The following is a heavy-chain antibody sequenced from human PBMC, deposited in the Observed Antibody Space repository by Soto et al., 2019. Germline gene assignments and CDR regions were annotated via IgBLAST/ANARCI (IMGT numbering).Heavy chain of an antibody. CDR1: GGSIRNNY. V-gene: IGHV4-59*08. D-gene: IGHD5-18*01. CDR3: ARRYGSCFDY. J-gene: IGHJ4*02. CDR2: IYYTGTS. Sequence: SETLSLTYTVSGGSIRNNYWSWIRQPPGKGLEWVGYIYYTGTSKYNPSLKSRVTISVDTSKNQFSLKLSSVTAADTAVYYCARRYGSCFDYWGQGTLVTVSS.